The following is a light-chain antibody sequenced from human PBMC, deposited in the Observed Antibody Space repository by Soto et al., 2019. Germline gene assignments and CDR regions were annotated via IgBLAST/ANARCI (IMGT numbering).Light chain of an antibody. CDR3: CSYGGGRTPLG. J-gene: IGLJ2*01. V-gene: IGLV2-11*01. CDR1: RSVVGGYKY. Sequence: QSVLTQPRSVSGSPGQSVAISCTGSRSVVGGYKYVSWYQQFPGKAPKLIIYDVSRRPSGVPDRFSGSKSGNTASLTISGLQAEDEGDYYCCSYGGGRTPLGFGGGTKVTVL. CDR2: DVS.